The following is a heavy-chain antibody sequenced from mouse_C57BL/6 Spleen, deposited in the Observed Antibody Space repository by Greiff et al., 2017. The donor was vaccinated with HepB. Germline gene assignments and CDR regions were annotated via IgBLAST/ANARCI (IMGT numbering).Heavy chain of an antibody. J-gene: IGHJ2*01. V-gene: IGHV1-64*01. CDR2: IHPNSGST. CDR3: APGGYGNYVYFDY. CDR1: GYTFTSYW. D-gene: IGHD2-1*01. Sequence: VQLQQPGAELVKPGASVKLSCKASGYTFTSYWMHWVKQRPGQGLEWIGMIHPNSGSTNYNEKFKSKATLTVDKSSSTAYMQLSSLTSEDSAVYYCAPGGYGNYVYFDYWGQGTTLTVSS.